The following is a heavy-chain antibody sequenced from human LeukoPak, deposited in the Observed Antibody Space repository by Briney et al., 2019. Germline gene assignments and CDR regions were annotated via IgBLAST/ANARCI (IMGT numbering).Heavy chain of an antibody. Sequence: GRSLRLSCAASGFTFSSSWMNWVRKTPGKGLEWVANIRLDGSDKYYVDSVKGRFAISRDNAKNSLYLQMNSLRAEDTAVYYCARGYGDSIHFDYWGQGTLVTVSS. CDR1: GFTFSSSW. D-gene: IGHD4-17*01. CDR3: ARGYGDSIHFDY. CDR2: IRLDGSDK. V-gene: IGHV3-7*04. J-gene: IGHJ4*02.